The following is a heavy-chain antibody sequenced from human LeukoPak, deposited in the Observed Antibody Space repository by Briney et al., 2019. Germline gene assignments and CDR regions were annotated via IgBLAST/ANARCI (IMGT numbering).Heavy chain of an antibody. CDR1: GGSIFSDRFY. D-gene: IGHD3/OR15-3a*01. Sequence: SSETLSLTCTVSGGSIFSDRFYWTWVRQPAGKGLEWIGRIKGSITNYNPSLKSRVNISVDTSTNQFSLKLNSLTAADTAVYYCARVPDWTYAADYWGQGTLVTVSS. J-gene: IGHJ4*02. CDR2: IKGSIT. CDR3: ARVPDWTYAADY. V-gene: IGHV4-61*02.